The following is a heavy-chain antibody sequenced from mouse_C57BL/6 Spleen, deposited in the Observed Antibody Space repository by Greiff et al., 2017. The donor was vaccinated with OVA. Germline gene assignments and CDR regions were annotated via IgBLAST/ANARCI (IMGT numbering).Heavy chain of an antibody. D-gene: IGHD4-1*01. Sequence: QVQLKESGPELVKPGASVKLSCKASGYTFTSYDINWVKQRPGQGLEWIGWIYPRDGSTKYNEKFKGKATLTVDTSSSTAYMELHSLTFEDSAVYFCARANWDYFDYWGQGTTLTVSS. CDR3: ARANWDYFDY. V-gene: IGHV1-85*01. J-gene: IGHJ2*01. CDR2: IYPRDGST. CDR1: GYTFTSYD.